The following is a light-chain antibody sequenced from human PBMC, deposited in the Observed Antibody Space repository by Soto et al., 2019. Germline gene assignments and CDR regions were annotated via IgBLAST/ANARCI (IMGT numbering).Light chain of an antibody. Sequence: QSALTQPASVSGSPGQSVTISCTGSSSDVGTYDLVSWYQQHPGKAPKILIYEGTTRPSGVSNRFSGSKSGNTASLTISGLQAEDEADYFCCSYAGFSTLVFGGGTQLTVL. V-gene: IGLV2-23*01. CDR2: EGT. J-gene: IGLJ3*02. CDR1: SSDVGTYDL. CDR3: CSYAGFSTLV.